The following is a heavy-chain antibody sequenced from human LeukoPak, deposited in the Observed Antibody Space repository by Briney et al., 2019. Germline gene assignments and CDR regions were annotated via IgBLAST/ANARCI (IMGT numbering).Heavy chain of an antibody. D-gene: IGHD4-17*01. CDR2: IYHGDSDT. Sequence: GESLKISCKGSGYSFTSYWIGWVRQMPGKGLEWMGIIYHGDSDTRYSPSFQGRGTISAAKSITTAYLQWSTRKASDTTMYYCATHTGEDYYDYYMDVWGKGTPVTVSS. V-gene: IGHV5-51*01. CDR1: GYSFTSYW. J-gene: IGHJ6*03. CDR3: ATHTGEDYYDYYMDV.